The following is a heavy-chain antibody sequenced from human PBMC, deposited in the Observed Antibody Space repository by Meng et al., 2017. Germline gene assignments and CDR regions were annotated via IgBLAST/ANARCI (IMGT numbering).Heavy chain of an antibody. CDR3: ARESHSSGWTY. J-gene: IGHJ4*02. V-gene: IGHV3-21*01. CDR2: ISSSSSYI. CDR1: GVTFSSYS. D-gene: IGHD6-19*01. Sequence: VQLGGAWGRLVEAGGALSISCAASGVTFSSYSMNWVRQAPGKGLEWVSSISSSSSYIYYADSVKGRFTISRDNAKNSLYLQMNSLRAEDTAVYYCARESHSSGWTYWGQGTLVTVSS.